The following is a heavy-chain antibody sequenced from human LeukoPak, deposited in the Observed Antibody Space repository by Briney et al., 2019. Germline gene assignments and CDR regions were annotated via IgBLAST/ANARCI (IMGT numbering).Heavy chain of an antibody. V-gene: IGHV3-21*04. CDR3: AKAFHPRSSTSCSDY. CDR1: GFTFSSYS. J-gene: IGHJ4*02. D-gene: IGHD2-2*01. Sequence: GGSLRLSCAASGFTFSSYSMNWVRQAPGKGLEWVSSISSSSSYIYYADSVKGRFTISRDNAKNSLYLQMNSLRAEDTAVYYCAKAFHPRSSTSCSDYWGQGTLVTVSS. CDR2: ISSSSSYI.